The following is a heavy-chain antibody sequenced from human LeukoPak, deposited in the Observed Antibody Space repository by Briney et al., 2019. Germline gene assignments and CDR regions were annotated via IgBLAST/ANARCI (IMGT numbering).Heavy chain of an antibody. CDR2: ISAYNGNT. J-gene: IGHJ6*02. V-gene: IGHV1-18*01. Sequence: ASVKVSCKASGYTFTSYGISWVRQAPGQGLEWMGWISAYNGNTNYAQKLQGRVTMTTDTSTSTAYMELRSLRSDDTAVYFCARGLRDTDTALYHRMEVWGQGTTVTVSS. CDR3: ARGLRDTDTALYHRMEV. CDR1: GYTFTSYG. D-gene: IGHD5-18*01.